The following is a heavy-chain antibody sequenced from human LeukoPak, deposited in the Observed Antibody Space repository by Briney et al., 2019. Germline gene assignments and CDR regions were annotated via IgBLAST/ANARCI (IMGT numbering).Heavy chain of an antibody. CDR1: GFXFSSYV. CDR2: SGTSGDT. CDR3: ARWNYYFDY. J-gene: IGHJ4*02. Sequence: GGSLRLSCAASGFXFSSYVMTWVRQAPGKGLEWVSSSGTSGDTYYADSVKGRFTISRDNSKNTLYLQMNSLRAEDTAVYYCARWNYYFDYWGQGTLVTVSS. V-gene: IGHV3-23*01. D-gene: IGHD1-7*01.